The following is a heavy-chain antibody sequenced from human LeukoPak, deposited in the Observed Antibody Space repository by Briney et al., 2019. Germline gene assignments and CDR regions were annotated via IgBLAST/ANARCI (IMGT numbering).Heavy chain of an antibody. CDR3: AREWGRIAVAGGPGY. CDR1: GFILSNYG. CDR2: IWYDGRTK. D-gene: IGHD6-19*01. Sequence: PGGSLRLSCEVSGFILSNYGMHWVRQAPGKGLEWVALIWYDGRTKFHADSVRGRFTISRDNSANTLYLQMSSLRVEDTAVYYCAREWGRIAVAGGPGYWGQGALVTVSS. J-gene: IGHJ4*02. V-gene: IGHV3-33*01.